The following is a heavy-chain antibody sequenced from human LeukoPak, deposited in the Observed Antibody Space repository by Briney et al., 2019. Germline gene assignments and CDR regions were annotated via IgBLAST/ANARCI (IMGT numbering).Heavy chain of an antibody. CDR2: INHSGST. CDR3: AHGPNWAAATYYFDS. Sequence: SETLSLTCAVYGGSFSGYYWNWIRQPPGKGREWIGEINHSGSTNYNPSLKSRVTMSVDTYKNPFSLQLTSVTAADTAVYYCAHGPNWAAATYYFDSWGQGTLVTVSS. J-gene: IGHJ4*02. D-gene: IGHD6-13*01. V-gene: IGHV4-34*01. CDR1: GGSFSGYY.